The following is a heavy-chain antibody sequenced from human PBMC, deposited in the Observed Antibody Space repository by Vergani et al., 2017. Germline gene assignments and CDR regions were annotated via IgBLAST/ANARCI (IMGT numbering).Heavy chain of an antibody. J-gene: IGHJ3*01. Sequence: QLQLQESAPGLVKPSQTLSLTCTESAGSFSTGGQSCTWLLQSAGKGLEWIGRIYTSGATNYNPSLRSRAIMSVDASKKQFSLKLTSVTAADTAVYYCARDGGEYDKDALDVWGQGTKVTVTS. V-gene: IGHV4-61*02. CDR1: AGSFSTGGQS. CDR2: IYTSGAT. D-gene: IGHD2-21*01. CDR3: ARDGGEYDKDALDV.